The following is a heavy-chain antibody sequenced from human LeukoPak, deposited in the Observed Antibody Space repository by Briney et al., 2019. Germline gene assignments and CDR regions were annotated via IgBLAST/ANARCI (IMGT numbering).Heavy chain of an antibody. CDR2: IKYDASEK. D-gene: IGHD3-10*01. CDR3: AKDRQRFGELLPFDY. J-gene: IGHJ4*02. Sequence: GGSLRLSCAASGFSFSTYWMSWVRQAPGQGLEWVASIKYDASEKHYVDSVKGRFTIPRDNGKNSLSLQMNSLRAEDTAVYYCAKDRQRFGELLPFDYWGQGTLVTVSS. CDR1: GFSFSTYW. V-gene: IGHV3-7*01.